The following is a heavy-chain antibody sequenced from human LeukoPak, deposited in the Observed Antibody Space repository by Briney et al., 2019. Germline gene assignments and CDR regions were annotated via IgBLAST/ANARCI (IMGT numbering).Heavy chain of an antibody. Sequence: PSETLSLTCTVSGGSISSYYWSWIRQPPGKGLEWIGYIYYSGSTNYNPSLKSRATISVDTSKNQFSLKLSSVTAADTAVYYCATDVGFGDSDVWGKGTTVTVSS. D-gene: IGHD3-10*01. CDR1: GGSISSYY. CDR2: IYYSGST. V-gene: IGHV4-59*01. CDR3: ATDVGFGDSDV. J-gene: IGHJ6*04.